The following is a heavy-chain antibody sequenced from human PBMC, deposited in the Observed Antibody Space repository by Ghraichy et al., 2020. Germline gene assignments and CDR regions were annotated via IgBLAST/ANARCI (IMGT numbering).Heavy chain of an antibody. J-gene: IGHJ6*02. CDR2: TYYRSKWYN. V-gene: IGHV6-1*01. CDR3: ARDGRRDNWNYYYYYYGMDV. Sequence: SQTLSLTCAISGGSVSSNSAAWNWIRQSPSRGLEWLGRTYYRSKWYNDYAVSVKSRITINPDTSKNQFSLQLNSVTPEDMAVYYCARDGRRDNWNYYYYYYGMDVWGQGTTVTVSS. CDR1: GGSVSSNSAA. D-gene: IGHD1-20*01.